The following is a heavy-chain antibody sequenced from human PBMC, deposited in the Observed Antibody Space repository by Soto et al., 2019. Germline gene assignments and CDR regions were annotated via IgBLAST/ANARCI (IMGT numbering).Heavy chain of an antibody. V-gene: IGHV1-8*01. CDR3: ARGHSSSWPRDYDYGMDV. Sequence: ASVKVSCKASGYTFTSYDINWVRQATGQGLEWMGWMNPNSGNTGYAQKFQGRVTMTRNTSISTAYMELSSLRSEDTAVYYWARGHSSSWPRDYDYGMDVWGQGTTVTVSS. CDR2: MNPNSGNT. CDR1: GYTFTSYD. J-gene: IGHJ6*02. D-gene: IGHD6-13*01.